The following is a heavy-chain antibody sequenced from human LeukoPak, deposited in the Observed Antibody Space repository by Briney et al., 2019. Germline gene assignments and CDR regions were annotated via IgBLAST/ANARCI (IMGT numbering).Heavy chain of an antibody. CDR1: GFTFSSYG. V-gene: IGHV3-48*04. Sequence: PGGSLRLSCAASGFTFSSYGMSWVRQAPGKGLEWVSYISSGGGTRSYADSVKGRFTISRDNAKNSLYLQMNSLRAEDTAVYYCAREYYGSGTNYEYYLDYWGQGTLVTVSS. D-gene: IGHD3-10*01. J-gene: IGHJ4*02. CDR3: AREYYGSGTNYEYYLDY. CDR2: ISSGGGTR.